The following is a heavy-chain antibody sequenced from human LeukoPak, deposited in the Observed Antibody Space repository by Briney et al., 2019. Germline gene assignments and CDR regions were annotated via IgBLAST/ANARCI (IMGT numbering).Heavy chain of an antibody. CDR3: AKDSANWGRHYDN. Sequence: GSLRLSCAASGFTFTDYAMHWVRQTPGKGLEWVSCISAHSGDIYYADSVKGRFTISRDNSKNTLYLQMNTLRAEDTALYYCAKDSANWGRHYDNWGQGTLVTVSS. V-gene: IGHV3-23*01. J-gene: IGHJ4*02. CDR2: ISAHSGDI. D-gene: IGHD7-27*01. CDR1: GFTFTDYA.